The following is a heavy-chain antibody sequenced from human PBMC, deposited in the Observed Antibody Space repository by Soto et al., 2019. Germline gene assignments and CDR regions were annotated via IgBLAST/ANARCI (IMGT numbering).Heavy chain of an antibody. Sequence: ASVKVSCKASGYTFTSYGISCVRQAPGQGLEWMGWISAYNGNTNYAQKLQGRVTMTTDTSTSTAYMELRSLRSDDTAVYYCARDYHYGSGSYSSKNWFDPWGQGTLVTVSS. CDR2: ISAYNGNT. V-gene: IGHV1-18*01. CDR1: GYTFTSYG. D-gene: IGHD3-10*01. CDR3: ARDYHYGSGSYSSKNWFDP. J-gene: IGHJ5*02.